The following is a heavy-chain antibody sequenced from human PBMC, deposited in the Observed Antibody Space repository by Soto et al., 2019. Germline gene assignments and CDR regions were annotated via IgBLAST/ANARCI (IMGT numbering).Heavy chain of an antibody. J-gene: IGHJ4*02. V-gene: IGHV1-69*08. CDR3: ARDSAVAGRPLDY. Sequence: QVQLVQSGAEVKKPGSSVKVSCKTSGDTFSSNTLSWVRQAPGQGLEWLGRIIPIRGIANYAQKFQGRVTIKADKSTSTAYMELSSLTSEDTAVYYCARDSAVAGRPLDYWGQGTLVTVSS. CDR1: GDTFSSNT. D-gene: IGHD6-19*01. CDR2: IIPIRGIA.